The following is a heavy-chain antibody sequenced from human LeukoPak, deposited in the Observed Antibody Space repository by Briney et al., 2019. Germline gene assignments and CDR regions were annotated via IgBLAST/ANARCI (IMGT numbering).Heavy chain of an antibody. D-gene: IGHD2-2*01. J-gene: IGHJ6*03. CDR1: VYTFTSYG. V-gene: IGHV1-18*01. CDR2: ISAYNGNT. CDR3: ARAAAAMGTYYYYYYMDV. Sequence: ASVKVSCKASVYTFTSYGISWVRQAPGQGLEWMGWISAYNGNTNYAQKPQGRVTMTTDTSTSTAYMELRSLRSDDTAVYYCARAAAAMGTYYYYYYMDVWGKGTTVTISS.